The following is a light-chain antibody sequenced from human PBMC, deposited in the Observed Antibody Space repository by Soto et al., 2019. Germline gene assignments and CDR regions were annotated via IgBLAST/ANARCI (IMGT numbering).Light chain of an antibody. CDR3: QQYNDWPPLT. V-gene: IGKV3-15*01. Sequence: EIVMTQSPASLSVSPGERATLSCRASQSVNINLAWYQQKPGQAPRLLIYGTSTRATGVPASFSGSGSGTEFTLTISNLQSEDFAVYYCQQYNDWPPLTFGGGTKVDIK. CDR2: GTS. J-gene: IGKJ4*01. CDR1: QSVNIN.